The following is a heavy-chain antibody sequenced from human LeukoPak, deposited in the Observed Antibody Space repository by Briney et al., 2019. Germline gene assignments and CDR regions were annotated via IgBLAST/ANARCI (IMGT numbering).Heavy chain of an antibody. CDR3: VQGGQLGY. V-gene: IGHV3-23*01. J-gene: IGHJ4*02. CDR2: ISGAVNAT. Sequence: GGSLRLSCAASGFTFSSYWMTWVRQAPGKGLEWVSAISGAVNATYYVDSVKGRFTISRDNSKNTLHLQMNSLRAEDTAVYFCVQGGQLGYWGQGTLVTVSS. CDR1: GFTFSSYW. D-gene: IGHD6-6*01.